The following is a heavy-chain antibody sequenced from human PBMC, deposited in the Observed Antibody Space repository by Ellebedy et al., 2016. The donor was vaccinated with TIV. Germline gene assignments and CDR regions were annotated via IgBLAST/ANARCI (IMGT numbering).Heavy chain of an antibody. CDR2: IIPIFGTA. D-gene: IGHD4-17*01. Sequence: ASVKVSCXASGGTFSSYAISWVRQAPGQGLEWMGGIIPIFGTANYAQKFQGRVTITADKSTSTAYMELSGLRSEDTAVYYCAYGRSTVTLSYYYYGMDVWGQGTTVTVSS. CDR1: GGTFSSYA. J-gene: IGHJ6*02. CDR3: AYGRSTVTLSYYYYGMDV. V-gene: IGHV1-69*06.